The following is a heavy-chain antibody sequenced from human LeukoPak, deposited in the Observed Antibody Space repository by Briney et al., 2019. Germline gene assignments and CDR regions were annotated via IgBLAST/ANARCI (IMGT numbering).Heavy chain of an antibody. Sequence: GGSLRLSCAASGLTFSTSGMHWVRQAPGKGLEWVAFMRFDGNKYYADSVKGRFTISRDNSKNTLYLQMNSLRAEDTAVYYCAEDQQLEPFHYWGRGTLVTVSS. V-gene: IGHV3-30*02. D-gene: IGHD1-1*01. CDR1: GLTFSTSG. J-gene: IGHJ4*02. CDR3: AEDQQLEPFHY. CDR2: MRFDGNK.